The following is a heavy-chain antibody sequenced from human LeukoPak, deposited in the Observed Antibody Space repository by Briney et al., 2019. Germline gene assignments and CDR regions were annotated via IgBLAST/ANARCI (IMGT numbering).Heavy chain of an antibody. Sequence: ASVKVSCKASGYTFTSYAMNWVRQAPGQGLEWMGWINTNTGNPTYAQGFTGRFVFSLDTSVSTAYLQISSLKAEDTAVYYCASPGLGYCSGGSCYDGGYYGMDVWGQGTTVTVSS. J-gene: IGHJ6*02. D-gene: IGHD2-15*01. CDR2: INTNTGNP. CDR3: ASPGLGYCSGGSCYDGGYYGMDV. V-gene: IGHV7-4-1*02. CDR1: GYTFTSYA.